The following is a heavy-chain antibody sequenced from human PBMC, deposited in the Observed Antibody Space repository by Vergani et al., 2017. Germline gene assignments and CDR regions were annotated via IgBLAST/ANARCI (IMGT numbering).Heavy chain of an antibody. CDR1: GYPISRCYH. CDR3: ARGSIEVGSPYWYCDL. Sequence: QVQLLESGPGLVKPSETLSLTCTVSGYPISRCYHWGWIRQPRGKGRQWIGNIYHSGSTYYDPSLKSRVTMSIDTSKNQISLNLVSATAADTAMYYCARGSIEVGSPYWYCDLWGRGSLVSVSP. CDR2: IYHSGST. J-gene: IGHJ2*01. D-gene: IGHD2-15*01. V-gene: IGHV4-38-2*02.